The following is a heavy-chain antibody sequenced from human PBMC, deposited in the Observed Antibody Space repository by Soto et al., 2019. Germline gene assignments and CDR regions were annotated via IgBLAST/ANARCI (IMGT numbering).Heavy chain of an antibody. CDR1: GGTFSSYA. Sequence: QVQLVQSGAEVKKPGSSVKVSCKASGGTFSSYAISWVRQAPGQGLEWMGGIIPIFGTANYAQKFQGRVTITADESTSTAYMELSSLRSEDTAVYYCARDWTGYSYGYNYYYGMDVWGQGTTVTVSS. D-gene: IGHD5-18*01. V-gene: IGHV1-69*01. CDR3: ARDWTGYSYGYNYYYGMDV. J-gene: IGHJ6*02. CDR2: IIPIFGTA.